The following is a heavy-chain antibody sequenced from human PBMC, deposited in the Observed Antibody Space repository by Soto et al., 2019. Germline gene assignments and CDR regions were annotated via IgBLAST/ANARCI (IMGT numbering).Heavy chain of an antibody. CDR2: ISAYNGNT. J-gene: IGHJ3*02. D-gene: IGHD3-10*01. CDR3: ARPYNHYYGSGSDAFDI. CDR1: GYTFTSYG. Sequence: QVQLVQSGAEVKKPGASVKVSCKASGYTFTSYGISWVRQAPGQGLEWMGWISAYNGNTNYAQKLQGRATMTTDTSTSTAYMELRSLRSDDTAVYYCARPYNHYYGSGSDAFDIWGQGTMVTVSS. V-gene: IGHV1-18*01.